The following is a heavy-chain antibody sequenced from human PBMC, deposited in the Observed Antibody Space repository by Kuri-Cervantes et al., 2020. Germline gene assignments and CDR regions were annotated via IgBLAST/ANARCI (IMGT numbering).Heavy chain of an antibody. CDR2: ISYDGSNK. Sequence: GESLKISCAASGFTFSSYAMHWVRQAPGKGLEWVAVISYDGSNKYYADSVKGRFTISRDNSKNTLYLQMNSLRAEDTAVYYCARDVGISGRSDYWGQGTLVTVSS. CDR1: GFTFSSYA. V-gene: IGHV3-30-3*01. J-gene: IGHJ4*02. D-gene: IGHD6-19*01. CDR3: ARDVGISGRSDY.